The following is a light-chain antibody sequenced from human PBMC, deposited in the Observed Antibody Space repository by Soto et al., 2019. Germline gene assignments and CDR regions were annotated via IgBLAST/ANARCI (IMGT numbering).Light chain of an antibody. J-gene: IGLJ3*02. V-gene: IGLV2-23*02. CDR1: NSNVGNFDL. Sequence: QCLRTQAASVSGSPGQSIAISCTGSNSNVGNFDLVSWYQQIPGKAPQLIIFEVSRRPSRVSDRFSGSKSGNTASLTISGLQTEDEGDFYRWSYAGGGAWVFGGGTKVTVL. CDR3: WSYAGGGAWV. CDR2: EVS.